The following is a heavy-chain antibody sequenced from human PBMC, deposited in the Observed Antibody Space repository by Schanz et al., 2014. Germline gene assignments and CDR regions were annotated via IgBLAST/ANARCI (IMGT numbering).Heavy chain of an antibody. J-gene: IGHJ4*02. D-gene: IGHD1-26*01. CDR2: IGGFDGNT. CDR1: GYTFTRYG. CDR3: ARDRDQWDGNYLDY. V-gene: IGHV1-18*01. Sequence: QVHLVQSGPEVKRPGASVKVSCKASGYTFTRYGISWVRQAPGQGFEWMGWIGGFDGNTNFAQKFQGRVTMTTDTSTSTVYMELRSLTSDDSAVYYCARDRDQWDGNYLDYWGQGTLVTVSS.